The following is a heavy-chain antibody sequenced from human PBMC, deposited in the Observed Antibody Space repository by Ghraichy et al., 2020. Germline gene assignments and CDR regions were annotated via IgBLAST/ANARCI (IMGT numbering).Heavy chain of an antibody. CDR3: AREVGSSTRGDY. D-gene: IGHD6-6*01. V-gene: IGHV4-34*01. CDR1: GGSFSGYY. J-gene: IGHJ4*02. Sequence: SETLPLTCAVYGGSFSGYYWSWIRQPPGKGLEWIGEINHSGSTNYNPSLKSRVTISVDTSKNQFSLKLSSVTAADTAVYYCAREVGSSTRGDYWGQGTLVTVSS. CDR2: INHSGST.